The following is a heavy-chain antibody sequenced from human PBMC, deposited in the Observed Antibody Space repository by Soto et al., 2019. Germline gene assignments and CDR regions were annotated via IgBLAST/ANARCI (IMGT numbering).Heavy chain of an antibody. CDR1: GGSISSYY. Sequence: SETLSLTFTVSGGSISSYYWSWIRQPPGKGLEWIGYIYYSGSTNYNPSLKSRVTISVDTSNNQFSLNLSSLTAADTAVYYCATLPPRIVVTNLPIPSWGQGTQVTASS. CDR3: ATLPPRIVVTNLPIPS. V-gene: IGHV4-59*12. J-gene: IGHJ4*02. D-gene: IGHD2-21*01. CDR2: IYYSGST.